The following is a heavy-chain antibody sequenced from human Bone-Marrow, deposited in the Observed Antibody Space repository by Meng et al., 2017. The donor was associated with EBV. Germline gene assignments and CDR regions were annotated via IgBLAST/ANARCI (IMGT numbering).Heavy chain of an antibody. CDR1: VFSLTSGVG. J-gene: IGHJ4*02. D-gene: IGHD3-9*01. Sequence: QITLKASGPTLVKPTQPLTMTCTFSVFSLTSGVGVGWIRQPPGKALEWLALIHWDDEKRYSPSLESRLTITKDTSKNEVVLTMTNMDPVDTATYYCARRLRYNNWLFDFWGPGTMVTVS. CDR2: IHWDDEK. CDR3: ARRLRYNNWLFDF. V-gene: IGHV2-5*02.